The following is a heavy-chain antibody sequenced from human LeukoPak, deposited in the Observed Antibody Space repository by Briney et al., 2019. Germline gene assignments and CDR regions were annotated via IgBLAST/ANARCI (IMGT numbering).Heavy chain of an antibody. J-gene: IGHJ4*02. CDR1: GFTFSSYG. D-gene: IGHD6-13*01. V-gene: IGHV3-23*01. Sequence: PGGSLRLSCAASGFTFSSYGMSWVRQAPGKGLEWVSAISGSGGSTYYADSVKGRFTISRDNSKNTLYLQMNSLRAEDTAVYYCAKDTRSAAAGTGDDYWGQGTLVTVSS. CDR3: AKDTRSAAAGTGDDY. CDR2: ISGSGGST.